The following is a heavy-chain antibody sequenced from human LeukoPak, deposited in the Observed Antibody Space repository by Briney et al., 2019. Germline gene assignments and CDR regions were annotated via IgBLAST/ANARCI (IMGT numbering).Heavy chain of an antibody. V-gene: IGHV3-30-3*01. CDR1: GFTFSTYA. J-gene: IGHJ3*02. CDR3: ARVRIVGATYDAFDI. D-gene: IGHD1-26*01. Sequence: GRSLRLSCAASGFTFSTYAMHWVGQAPGKGLEWVAVISYDGTTKYHADSVKGRFTISRDNSKNTLYLQMNTLRAEDTAVYYCARVRIVGATYDAFDIWGQGTMVTVSS. CDR2: ISYDGTTK.